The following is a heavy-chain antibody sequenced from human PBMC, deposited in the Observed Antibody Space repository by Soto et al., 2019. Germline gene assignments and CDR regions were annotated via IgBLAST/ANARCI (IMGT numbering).Heavy chain of an antibody. CDR2: ISSSSDYT. CDR3: ARGGVRGTTSRGQVYN. D-gene: IGHD1-7*01. CDR1: GFTFRDYY. Sequence: QVQVVESGGGLVKPGGSLRLSCAASGFTFRDYYMNWIRQAPGKGLEWVSYISSSSDYTKYADSVKGRFTISRDNAKSSLYLQMNSLRAEDTAVYYCARGGVRGTTSRGQVYNWGQGTLVTVSS. V-gene: IGHV3-11*06. J-gene: IGHJ4*02.